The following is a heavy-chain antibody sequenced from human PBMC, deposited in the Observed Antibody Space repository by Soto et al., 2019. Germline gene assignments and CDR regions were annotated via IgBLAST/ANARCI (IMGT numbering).Heavy chain of an antibody. Sequence: ASVKVSCKASGYTFTNSDINWVRQATGQGLEWMGWMNPNSGNKGYAQKFPGRVSMASNTSISTDYMELSSLRYEDTAVYYCAKDRDIVVVPAAMRLGFLDCWGQGTLVTVSS. J-gene: IGHJ4*02. CDR2: MNPNSGNK. CDR1: GYTFTNSD. D-gene: IGHD2-2*01. V-gene: IGHV1-8*01. CDR3: AKDRDIVVVPAAMRLGFLDC.